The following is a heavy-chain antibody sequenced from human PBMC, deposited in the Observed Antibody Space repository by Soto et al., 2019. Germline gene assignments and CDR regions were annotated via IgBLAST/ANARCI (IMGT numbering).Heavy chain of an antibody. CDR1: GDSVSIYV. Sequence: PSCSLDLGRAFWGDSVSIYVVAGIRQYPEKGLEWIGYMHYTGFSHYNPSLKSRLTISVDRSKNQFTLQLTSVTVEDTALYYCATSYGNAWYTYWGQGTQVIVSS. D-gene: IGHD6-13*01. CDR3: ATSYGNAWYTY. CDR2: MHYTGFS. J-gene: IGHJ4*02. V-gene: IGHV4-59*02.